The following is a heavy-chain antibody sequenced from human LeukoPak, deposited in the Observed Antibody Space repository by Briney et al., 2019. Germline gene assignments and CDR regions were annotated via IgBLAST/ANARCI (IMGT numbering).Heavy chain of an antibody. J-gene: IGHJ3*02. CDR1: GGSMSSHY. D-gene: IGHD4-23*01. Sequence: SETLSLTCTVSGGSMSSHYWRWLRQPPGKGREWIGYIYYSGSTNYYPSLTSRVTISVDTSKNQFSLKLSSVTAADTAVYYCASADGGNSDAFDIWGQGTMVTVSS. V-gene: IGHV4-59*11. CDR3: ASADGGNSDAFDI. CDR2: IYYSGST.